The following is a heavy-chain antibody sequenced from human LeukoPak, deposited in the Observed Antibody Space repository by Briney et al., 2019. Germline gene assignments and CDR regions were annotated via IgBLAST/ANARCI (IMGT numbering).Heavy chain of an antibody. D-gene: IGHD3-16*02. V-gene: IGHV3-23*01. CDR1: GFTFRDSA. CDR2: FRSNRANS. J-gene: IGHJ6*03. Sequence: GGSLRLSCSASGFTFRDSAMTWVRQAPGKGVELVSLFRSNRANSYYPESVNGRFRSHRDNAKDTLYEQVNSLRAEDTAIYYCARDMELSTWGTGT. CDR3: ARDMELST.